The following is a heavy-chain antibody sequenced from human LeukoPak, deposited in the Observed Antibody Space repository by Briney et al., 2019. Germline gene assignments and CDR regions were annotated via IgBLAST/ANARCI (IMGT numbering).Heavy chain of an antibody. J-gene: IGHJ4*02. V-gene: IGHV3-30-3*01. CDR3: ARGVTYLGDFDY. Sequence: GGSLRLSCAASGFTFSSYAMHWVRQAPGKGLEWVAVISYDGSNKYSADSVKGRFTVSRDNSKNTLSLQMNSLRAEDTAVYYCARGVTYLGDFDYWGQGALVTVSS. CDR2: ISYDGSNK. CDR1: GFTFSSYA. D-gene: IGHD3-10*01.